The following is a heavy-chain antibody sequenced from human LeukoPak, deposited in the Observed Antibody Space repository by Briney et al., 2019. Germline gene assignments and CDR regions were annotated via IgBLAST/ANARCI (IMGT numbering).Heavy chain of an antibody. CDR2: INPNSGST. J-gene: IGHJ4*02. D-gene: IGHD1-26*01. CDR3: ARGSIVASYVLLYYFDY. V-gene: IGHV1-2*04. Sequence: GASVKVSCKTSGYTFTDYYVHWVRQAPGQGLEWVGWINPNSGSTSYIQKFQGWVTLTRDTSITTVYMEFSRLRSDDTAVYYCARGSIVASYVLLYYFDYWGQGTLVTVSS. CDR1: GYTFTDYY.